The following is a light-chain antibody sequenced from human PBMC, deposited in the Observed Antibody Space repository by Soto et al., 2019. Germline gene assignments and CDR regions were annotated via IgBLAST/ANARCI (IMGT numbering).Light chain of an antibody. CDR3: SSYTSTSTLV. CDR2: EVS. J-gene: IGLJ3*02. V-gene: IGLV2-14*01. CDR1: SSDIGTYNY. Sequence: QSVLTQPASMSGSPGQSITIPCIGTSSDIGTYNYVSWYQQYTGKAPKLMIYEVSTRPSGVSNRFSGSKSGNTASLTISGLQAEDEADYYCSSYTSTSTLVFGGGTKVTVL.